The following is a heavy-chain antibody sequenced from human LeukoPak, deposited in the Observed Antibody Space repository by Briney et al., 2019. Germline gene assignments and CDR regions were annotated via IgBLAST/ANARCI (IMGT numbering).Heavy chain of an antibody. V-gene: IGHV1-18*01. J-gene: IGHJ4*02. CDR1: GDTFSYHS. D-gene: IGHD4-17*01. Sequence: ASVKVSCKTFGDTFSYHSITWVRQAPGQGLEWMGWISSYNGNTNYAQKLQGRVTMTTDTSTSTAYMELRSLRSDDTAVYYCARGYAPYGDYNTVSDYWGQGTLVTVSS. CDR3: ARGYAPYGDYNTVSDY. CDR2: ISSYNGNT.